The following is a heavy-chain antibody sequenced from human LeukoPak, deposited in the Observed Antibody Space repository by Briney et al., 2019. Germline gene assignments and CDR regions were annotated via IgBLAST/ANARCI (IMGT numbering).Heavy chain of an antibody. Sequence: GESLKISCKGSGYSFTSYWISWVRQMPGKGLEWMGRIDPSDSYTNYSPSFQGHVTISADKSISTAYLQWSSLKASDTAMYYCARRTGYSSSWHPYYFDYWGQGTLVTVSS. D-gene: IGHD6-13*01. J-gene: IGHJ4*02. V-gene: IGHV5-10-1*01. CDR2: IDPSDSYT. CDR3: ARRTGYSSSWHPYYFDY. CDR1: GYSFTSYW.